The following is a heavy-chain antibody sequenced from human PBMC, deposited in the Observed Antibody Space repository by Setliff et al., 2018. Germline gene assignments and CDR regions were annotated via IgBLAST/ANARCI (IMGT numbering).Heavy chain of an antibody. CDR3: ARDLGHGGDSDY. CDR1: GYSISSGYI. J-gene: IGHJ4*02. V-gene: IGHV4-38-2*02. D-gene: IGHD2-21*02. Sequence: SETLSLTCTVSGYSISSGYIWGWIRQPPGKGLEWVGNIGHTGSINYDPSLKSRLTISRDTSKNQVSLKSNSVTATDTAVYYCARDLGHGGDSDYWGQGILVTVSS. CDR2: IGHTGSI.